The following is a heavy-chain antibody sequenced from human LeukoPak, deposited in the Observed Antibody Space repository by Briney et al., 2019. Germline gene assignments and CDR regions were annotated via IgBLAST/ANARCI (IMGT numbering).Heavy chain of an antibody. V-gene: IGHV1-18*01. Sequence: GASVKVSCKASGYTFTSYGISWVRQAPGQGLEWMGWISAYNGDTNYAQNLQGRVTMTTDTSTSTAYMELRSLRSDDTAVSYCARILTVDGFDPWGQGTLVTVSS. CDR2: ISAYNGDT. J-gene: IGHJ5*02. D-gene: IGHD1-14*01. CDR1: GYTFTSYG. CDR3: ARILTVDGFDP.